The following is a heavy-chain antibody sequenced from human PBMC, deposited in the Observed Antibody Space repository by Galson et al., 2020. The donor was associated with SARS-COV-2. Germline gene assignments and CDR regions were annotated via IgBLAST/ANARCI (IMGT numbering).Heavy chain of an antibody. V-gene: IGHV7-4-1*02. CDR3: ARVRYYYGMDV. CDR1: GFTFTTYA. J-gene: IGHJ6*02. D-gene: IGHD4-17*01. Sequence: ASVKVSCKASGFTFTTYAMNWVRQAPGQGLEWMGWINTHTGNLAYAQGFTGRFVFSLDTSVSTAYLQISSLKAEDTAVYYCARVRYYYGMDVWGQGTTVTVSS. CDR2: INTHTGNL.